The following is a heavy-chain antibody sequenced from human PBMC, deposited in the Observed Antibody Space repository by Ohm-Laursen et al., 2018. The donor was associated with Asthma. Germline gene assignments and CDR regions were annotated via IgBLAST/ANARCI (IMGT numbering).Heavy chain of an antibody. D-gene: IGHD3-22*01. Sequence: TLSLTCTVSGDSINSGNNYWSWIRQHPGKGLEWIGYIYYSGSTYYNPSLKSRVTISVDTSKNQFSLKLSSVTAADTAVYYCARGVEYDYDSTGYYLDHWGQGTLVTVSS. V-gene: IGHV4-31*03. CDR1: GDSINSGNNY. J-gene: IGHJ4*02. CDR3: ARGVEYDYDSTGYYLDH. CDR2: IYYSGST.